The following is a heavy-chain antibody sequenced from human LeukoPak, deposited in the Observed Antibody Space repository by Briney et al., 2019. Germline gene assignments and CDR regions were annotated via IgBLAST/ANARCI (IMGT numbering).Heavy chain of an antibody. V-gene: IGHV4-34*01. CDR2: INHSGST. CDR1: GGSFSGCY. Sequence: PSETLSLTCAVYGGSFSGCYWSWIRQPPGKGLEWIGEINHSGSTNYNPSLKSRVTISVDTSKNQFSLKLSSVTAADTAVYYCARGRPHYYDSSGYPWRYWGQGTLVTVSS. J-gene: IGHJ4*02. CDR3: ARGRPHYYDSSGYPWRY. D-gene: IGHD3-22*01.